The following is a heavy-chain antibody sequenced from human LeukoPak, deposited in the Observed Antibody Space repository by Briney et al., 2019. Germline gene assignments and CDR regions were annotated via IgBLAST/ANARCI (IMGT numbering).Heavy chain of an antibody. CDR1: EFTFSNYA. D-gene: IGHD6-19*01. CDR2: ISGSGSST. J-gene: IGHJ4*02. CDR3: AKELSVSGWRKFDS. Sequence: PGGSLRLSCAASEFTFSNYAMSWVRQAPGKGLEWVSAISGSGSSTYYADSVKGRFTISRDNSKNTLYLQMNSLRVEDTAIYYCAKELSVSGWRKFDSWGQGTLVTVSS. V-gene: IGHV3-23*01.